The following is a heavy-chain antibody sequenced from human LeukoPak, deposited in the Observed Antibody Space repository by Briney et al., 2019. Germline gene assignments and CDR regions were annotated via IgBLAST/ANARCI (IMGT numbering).Heavy chain of an antibody. CDR2: IYYSGST. J-gene: IGHJ4*02. V-gene: IGHV4-59*08. CDR3: ARVHPSSGYYNFDY. Sequence: SETLSLTCTVSGGSISSYYWSWIRQPPGKGLEWIGYIYYSGSTNYTPSLKSRVTISVDTSKNQFSLKLSSVTAADTAVYYCARVHPSSGYYNFDYWGQGTLVTVSS. D-gene: IGHD3-22*01. CDR1: GGSISSYY.